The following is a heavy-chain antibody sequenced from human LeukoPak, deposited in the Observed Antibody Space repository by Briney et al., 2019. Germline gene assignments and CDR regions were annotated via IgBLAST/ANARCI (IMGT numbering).Heavy chain of an antibody. Sequence: ASVKVSCKASGYTFTSYDINWVRQATGQGLEWMGWMNPNSGNTGYAQKLQGRVTMTTDTSTSTAYMELRSLRSDDTAVYYCARDSGYDKDGWFDPWGQGTLVTVSS. CDR1: GYTFTSYD. CDR2: MNPNSGNT. J-gene: IGHJ5*02. CDR3: ARDSGYDKDGWFDP. D-gene: IGHD5-12*01. V-gene: IGHV1-8*01.